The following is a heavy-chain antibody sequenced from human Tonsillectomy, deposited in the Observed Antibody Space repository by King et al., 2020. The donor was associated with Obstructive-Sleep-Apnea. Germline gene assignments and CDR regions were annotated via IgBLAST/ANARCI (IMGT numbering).Heavy chain of an antibody. V-gene: IGHV1-24*01. CDR3: ATGDVATRTLGLDFYYYGMDV. Sequence: QLVQSGAEVKKPGASVKVSCKVSGYTLTKLSMHWVRQAPGRGLEWMGSFDPEDAETIYAQKFQGRVTMTEDTSTDTAYMELRSLRSEDTAVYYCATGDVATRTLGLDFYYYGMDVWGQGTTVTVSS. J-gene: IGHJ6*02. D-gene: IGHD6-6*01. CDR1: GYTLTKLS. CDR2: FDPEDAET.